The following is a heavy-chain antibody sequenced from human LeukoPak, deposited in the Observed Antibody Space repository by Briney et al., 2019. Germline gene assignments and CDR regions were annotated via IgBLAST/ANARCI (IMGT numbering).Heavy chain of an antibody. J-gene: IGHJ6*03. CDR2: ISWNSGSI. Sequence: GGSLRLSCAASGFTFDEYVMHWVRHAPGKGLEWVSGISWNSGSIGYADSVKGRFTISRDNAKKSLYLQMNSLRAEDTALYYCPKGAPGNYYDMDVWGTGTTVTVSS. V-gene: IGHV3-9*01. CDR1: GFTFDEYV. CDR3: PKGAPGNYYDMDV.